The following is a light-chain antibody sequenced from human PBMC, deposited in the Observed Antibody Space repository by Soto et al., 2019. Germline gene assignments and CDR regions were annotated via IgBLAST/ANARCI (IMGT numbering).Light chain of an antibody. J-gene: IGKJ1*01. CDR1: QSVSIY. Sequence: EIVLTQSPATLSLSPGERATLSCRASQSVSIYLACYQQKPCQAPRLLIYDASNRATGIPARFSGSGSGTDFTLTISSLEPEDFAVYYCQQRSNWPPWTFGQGTKVDI. CDR2: DAS. CDR3: QQRSNWPPWT. V-gene: IGKV3-11*01.